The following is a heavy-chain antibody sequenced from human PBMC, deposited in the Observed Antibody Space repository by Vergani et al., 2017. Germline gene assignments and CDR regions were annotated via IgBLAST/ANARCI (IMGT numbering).Heavy chain of an antibody. Sequence: VQLVESGGGVVQPGESLRLSCAASGFPFSTYAMHWVRQAPGKGLEWVSGINWNSDSIAYADSVKGRFTISRDNAKNSLYLQMNSLRAEDTALYYCVKDIAASGNYWYFDLWGRGTLVTVSS. CDR2: INWNSDSI. J-gene: IGHJ2*01. CDR3: VKDIAASGNYWYFDL. CDR1: GFPFSTYA. V-gene: IGHV3-9*01. D-gene: IGHD6-13*01.